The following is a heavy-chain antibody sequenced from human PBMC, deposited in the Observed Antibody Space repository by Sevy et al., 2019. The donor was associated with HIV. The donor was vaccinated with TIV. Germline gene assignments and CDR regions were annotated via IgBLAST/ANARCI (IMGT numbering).Heavy chain of an antibody. CDR2: IKSKTDGGTT. D-gene: IGHD3-10*01. CDR1: GFTFSNAW. CDR3: TTDLSLGSGSFDAFDI. Sequence: GGSLRLSCAASGFTFSNAWMSWVRQAPGKGLEWVGRIKSKTDGGTTDYAAPVKGRFTISRDDSKNTLYLQMNSLKTKDTAVYYCTTDLSLGSGSFDAFDIWGQGTMVTVSS. J-gene: IGHJ3*02. V-gene: IGHV3-15*01.